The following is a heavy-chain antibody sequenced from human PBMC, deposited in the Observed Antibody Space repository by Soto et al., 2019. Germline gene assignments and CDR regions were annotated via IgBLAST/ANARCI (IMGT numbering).Heavy chain of an antibody. J-gene: IGHJ5*02. CDR3: GRDRYSSSGWFDA. D-gene: IGHD3-10*01. V-gene: IGHV6-1*01. CDR2: TYYRSRFFS. CDR1: GDSVSSYSAA. Sequence: SQTLSLTCAISGDSVSSYSAAWNWIRQSPSGGLEWLGRTYYRSRFFSDYAESVKSRIIINPDTSKSQFSLQLKSVTPEDTTVYYCGRDRYSSSGWFDAGGQGTPVTVSS.